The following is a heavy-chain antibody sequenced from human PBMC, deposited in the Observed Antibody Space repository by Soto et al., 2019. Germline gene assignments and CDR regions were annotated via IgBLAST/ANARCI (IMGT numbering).Heavy chain of an antibody. V-gene: IGHV1-69*13. CDR2: IIPIFGTA. CDR3: ARVGEMATIPLYFDY. CDR1: GYTFSSHG. D-gene: IGHD5-12*01. Sequence: QVQLVQSGGEVKKPGASMKVSCKTSGYTFSSHGISWVRQAPGQGLEWMGGIIPIFGTANYAQKFQGRVTITADESTSTAYMELSSLRSEDTAVYYCARVGEMATIPLYFDYWGQGTLVTVSS. J-gene: IGHJ4*02.